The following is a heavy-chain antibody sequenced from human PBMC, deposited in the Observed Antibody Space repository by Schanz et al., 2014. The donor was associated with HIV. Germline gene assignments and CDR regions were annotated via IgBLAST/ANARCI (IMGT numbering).Heavy chain of an antibody. J-gene: IGHJ6*02. V-gene: IGHV3-11*01. Sequence: VQLVESGGGLVKPGGSLRLSCAAFGFTFSDYYMSWIRQAPGKGLEWVSYISGSGNTIYYADSVKGRFTISRDNAKNSLSLQMNSLRAEDTAVYYCARPDYDFWVDVWGQGTTVTVSS. CDR2: ISGSGNTI. CDR3: ARPDYDFWVDV. D-gene: IGHD3-3*01. CDR1: GFTFSDYY.